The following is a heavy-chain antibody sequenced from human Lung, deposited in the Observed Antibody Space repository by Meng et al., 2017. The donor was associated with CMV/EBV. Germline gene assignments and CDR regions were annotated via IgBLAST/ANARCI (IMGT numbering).Heavy chain of an antibody. CDR2: INSDGSST. Sequence: SCAASGFTFSSYWMHWVRQAPGKGLVWVSRINSDGSSTSYADSVKGRFTISRDNAKNTLYLQMNSLRAEDTAVYYCARDNPYYDFWSGYYGYYFDYXGQGXLVTVSS. J-gene: IGHJ4*02. D-gene: IGHD3-3*01. CDR1: GFTFSSYW. CDR3: ARDNPYYDFWSGYYGYYFDY. V-gene: IGHV3-74*01.